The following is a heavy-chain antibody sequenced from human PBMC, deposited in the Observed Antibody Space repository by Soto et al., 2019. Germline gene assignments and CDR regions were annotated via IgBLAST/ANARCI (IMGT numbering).Heavy chain of an antibody. CDR3: ARAGYYYYGMDV. V-gene: IGHV1-8*01. CDR2: MNPNSGNT. CDR1: GYTFTSYD. D-gene: IGHD7-27*01. Sequence: GALVKVSCQASGYTFTSYDINWVRQATGQGLEWMGWMNPNSGNTGYAQKFQGRVTMTRNTSISTAYMELSSLRSEDTAVYYCARAGYYYYGMDVWGQGTTVTVSS. J-gene: IGHJ6*02.